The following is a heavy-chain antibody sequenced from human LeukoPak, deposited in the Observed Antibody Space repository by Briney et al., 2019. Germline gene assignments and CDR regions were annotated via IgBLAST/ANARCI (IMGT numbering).Heavy chain of an antibody. CDR1: GFTFSSYS. J-gene: IGHJ3*01. CDR3: AKDIQLST. V-gene: IGHV3-21*04. CDR2: ISSSSSYK. D-gene: IGHD5-24*01. Sequence: KPGGSLRLSCVASGFTFSSYSMNWVRQAPGKGLEWVSSISSSSSYKYYTDSVKGRFTISRDNSKNTLSLQMNSLRVEDTAIYYCAKDIQLSTWGLGTRVTVSS.